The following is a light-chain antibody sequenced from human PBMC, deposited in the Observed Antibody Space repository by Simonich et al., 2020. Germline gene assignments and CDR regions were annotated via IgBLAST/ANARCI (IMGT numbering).Light chain of an antibody. Sequence: QSALTQPASVSGSPGQSITIPCTGTSSDVGCTNYVSWYQKHPGKAPKLMIFEVSNRPSGVSNRFSGCKSGNTASLTISWLQAEDEADYYCSSYTSSSTVVFGGGTKLTVL. CDR2: EVS. CDR3: SSYTSSSTVV. V-gene: IGLV2-14*03. J-gene: IGLJ2*01. CDR1: SSDVGCTNY.